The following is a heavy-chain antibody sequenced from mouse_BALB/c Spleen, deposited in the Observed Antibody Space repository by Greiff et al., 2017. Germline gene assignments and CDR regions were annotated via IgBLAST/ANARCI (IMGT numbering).Heavy chain of an antibody. CDR3: ARPAITTVPSFAY. D-gene: IGHD1-1*01. CDR1: GFTFSSYG. V-gene: IGHV5-6*01. Sequence: EVQRVESGGDLVKPGGSLKLSCAASGFTFSSYGMSWVRQTPDKRLEWVATISSGGSYTYYPDSVKGRFTISRDNAKNTLYLQMSSLKSEDTAMYYCARPAITTVPSFAYWGQGTLVTVSA. CDR2: ISSGGSYT. J-gene: IGHJ3*01.